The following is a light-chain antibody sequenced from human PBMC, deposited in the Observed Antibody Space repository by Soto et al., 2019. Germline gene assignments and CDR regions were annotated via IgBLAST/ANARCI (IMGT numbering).Light chain of an antibody. Sequence: QSVLTQSASVSGSPGQSVTISCTGTSSDVGRYDYVSWYRQHPGKAPKLIVYDVTERPSGVPDRFSGSKSGNTASLTISGLQAEDEADYSCCSFAGSYSYVFGTGTKVTVL. CDR1: SSDVGRYDY. J-gene: IGLJ1*01. V-gene: IGLV2-11*01. CDR3: CSFAGSYSYV. CDR2: DVT.